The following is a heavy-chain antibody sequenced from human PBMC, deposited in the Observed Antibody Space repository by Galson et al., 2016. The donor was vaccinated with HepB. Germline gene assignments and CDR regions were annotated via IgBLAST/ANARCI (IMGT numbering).Heavy chain of an antibody. Sequence: TLSLTCAVSGASISSGGYSWTWIRQSPRKGLEWIGYIYHTGSTFYNPSLKSRVAISIDTSKNQFSLKLTSMTAADTAVYYCVRGYGCSALDTWGQGTLVTVSS. CDR2: IYHTGST. CDR1: GASISSGGYS. CDR3: VRGYGCSALDT. V-gene: IGHV4-30-2*06. J-gene: IGHJ5*02. D-gene: IGHD3-10*01.